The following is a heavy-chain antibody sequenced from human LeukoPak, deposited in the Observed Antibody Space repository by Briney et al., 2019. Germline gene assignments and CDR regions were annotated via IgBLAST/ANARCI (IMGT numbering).Heavy chain of an antibody. D-gene: IGHD3-22*01. CDR2: ISPTGSTT. J-gene: IGHJ3*02. V-gene: IGHV3-74*01. CDR1: GFSFSGHW. CDR3: ARLIYYYDSSGYSDGAFDI. Sequence: GGSLRLSCTASGFSFSGHWMHWARQLPGKGLVWVSRISPTGSTTSYADSVKGRFTISRDNSKNTLYLQMNSLRAEDTAVYYCARLIYYYDSSGYSDGAFDIWGQGTMVTVSS.